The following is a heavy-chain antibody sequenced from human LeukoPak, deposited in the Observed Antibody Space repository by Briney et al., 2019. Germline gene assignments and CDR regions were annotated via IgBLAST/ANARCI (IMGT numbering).Heavy chain of an antibody. CDR3: VGKVTGSGSYYPPDFDY. CDR2: ISGSGGST. V-gene: IGHV3-23*01. J-gene: IGHJ4*02. D-gene: IGHD3-10*01. Sequence: GGSLRLSCAASGFTFSSYAMSWVRQAPGKGLEWVSAISGSGGSTYYADSVKGRFTISRDNSKNTLYLPMNSLRAEDTAVYYCVGKVTGSGSYYPPDFDYWGQGTLVTVSS. CDR1: GFTFSSYA.